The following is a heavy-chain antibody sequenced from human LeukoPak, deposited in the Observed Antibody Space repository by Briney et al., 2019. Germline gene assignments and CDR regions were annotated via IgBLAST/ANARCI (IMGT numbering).Heavy chain of an antibody. CDR1: GFTFSSYE. V-gene: IGHV3-23*01. Sequence: PGGSLRLSCAASGFTFSSYEMNWVRQAPGKGLEWVSAISGRGGSTNYADSVKGRFTISRDNFKNTLYLQMNSLRAEDTAVYYCAKGTSGWYGKTGFQHWGQGTLVTVSS. J-gene: IGHJ1*01. D-gene: IGHD6-19*01. CDR3: AKGTSGWYGKTGFQH. CDR2: ISGRGGST.